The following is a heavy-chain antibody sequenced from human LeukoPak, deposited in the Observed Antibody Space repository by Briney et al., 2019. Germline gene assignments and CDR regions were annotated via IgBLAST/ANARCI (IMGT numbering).Heavy chain of an antibody. CDR1: GFTFSNYG. Sequence: GGSLRLSCAASGFTFSNYGMHWVRQAPGKGLEWVAVISYDGSNKYYADSVKGRFTISRDNSKNTLYLQMNSLRAEDTAVYYCATIDYYDSSGYHDVFDIWGQGTMVTVSS. CDR3: ATIDYYDSSGYHDVFDI. CDR2: ISYDGSNK. D-gene: IGHD3-22*01. V-gene: IGHV3-30*19. J-gene: IGHJ3*02.